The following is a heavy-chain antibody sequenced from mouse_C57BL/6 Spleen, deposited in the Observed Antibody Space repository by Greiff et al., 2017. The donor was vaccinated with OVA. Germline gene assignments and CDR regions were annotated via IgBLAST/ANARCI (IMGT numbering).Heavy chain of an antibody. V-gene: IGHV5-4*01. J-gene: IGHJ3*01. CDR3: ARDDSNYAY. CDR1: GFTFSSYA. CDR2: ISDGGSYT. Sequence: EVQLVESGGGLVKPGGSLKLSCAASGFTFSSYAMSWVRQTPEKRLEWVATISDGGSYTYYPDNVKGRFTISRDNAKNNLYLQMSHLKSEDTAMYYCARDDSNYAYWGQGTLVTVSA. D-gene: IGHD2-5*01.